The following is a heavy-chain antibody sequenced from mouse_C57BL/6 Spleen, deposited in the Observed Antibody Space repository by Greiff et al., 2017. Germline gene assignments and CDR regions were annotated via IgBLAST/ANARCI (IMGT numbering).Heavy chain of an antibody. CDR1: GYTFTSYW. D-gene: IGHD2-3*01. CDR3: ASGGDGHYFDY. Sequence: QVQLQQPGAALVKPGASVKLSCKASGYTFTSYWMQWVKQRPGQGLEWIGEIDPSDSYTNYNQKFKGKATLTVDTSYSTAYMQLSSLTSEDSAVYYCASGGDGHYFDYWGQGTTLTVSS. CDR2: IDPSDSYT. V-gene: IGHV1-50*01. J-gene: IGHJ2*01.